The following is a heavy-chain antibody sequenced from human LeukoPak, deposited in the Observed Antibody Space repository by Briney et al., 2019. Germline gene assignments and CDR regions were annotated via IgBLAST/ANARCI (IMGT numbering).Heavy chain of an antibody. CDR1: GYSISGGYH. CDR3: ARHRLFDTTGYYYDFDY. J-gene: IGHJ4*02. D-gene: IGHD3-22*01. CDR2: LYYSGSN. Sequence: SETLSLTCGVSGYSISGGYHCAWIRQPPGKGLEWIASLYYSGSNYYNPSLKSRVTMSLDTSKNQFSLRLRSVTAADTAVYYCARHRLFDTTGYYYDFDYWGQGTLVTVSS. V-gene: IGHV4-38-2*01.